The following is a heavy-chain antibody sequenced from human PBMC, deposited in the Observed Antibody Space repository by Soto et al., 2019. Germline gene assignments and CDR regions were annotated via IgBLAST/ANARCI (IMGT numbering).Heavy chain of an antibody. CDR1: GYTFTGYY. CDR3: ARSVATIEASFDY. V-gene: IGHV1-2*04. J-gene: IGHJ4*02. Sequence: ASVKVSCKASGYTFTGYYMHWVRQAPGQGLEWMGWINPNSGGTNYAQKFQGWVTMTRDTSISTAYMELSRLRSDDTAVYYCARSVATIEASFDYWGQGTLVTVSS. CDR2: INPNSGGT. D-gene: IGHD5-12*01.